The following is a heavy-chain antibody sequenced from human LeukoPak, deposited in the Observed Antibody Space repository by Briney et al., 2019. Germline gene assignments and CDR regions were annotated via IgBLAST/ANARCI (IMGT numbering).Heavy chain of an antibody. CDR2: INSDGSST. CDR1: GFTFSSYW. V-gene: IGHV3-74*01. D-gene: IGHD6-13*01. CDR3: VRVRYSSNWYQNY. J-gene: IGHJ4*02. Sequence: GGSLRLSCVASGFTFSSYWMHWVRQAPGKGLVWVSRINSDGSSTSYADSVKGRFTISRDNAKNTLYLQMNSLRAEDTAVYYCVRVRYSSNWYQNYWGQGTLVTVSS.